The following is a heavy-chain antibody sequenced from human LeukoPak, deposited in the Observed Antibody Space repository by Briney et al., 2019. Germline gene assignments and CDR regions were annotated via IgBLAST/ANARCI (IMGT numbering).Heavy chain of an antibody. CDR1: GFTFSSYD. J-gene: IGHJ5*02. D-gene: IGHD3-10*01. CDR3: ARGVYGSGSYYWFDP. CDR2: IGTAGDT. Sequence: GGSLRLSCAASGFTFSSYDMHWVRHTTGKGLEWGSAIGTAGDTYYPGSVKGRFTISRENAKNSSYLQMNSVRAGDTAVYYCARGVYGSGSYYWFDPWGQGTLVTVSS. V-gene: IGHV3-13*01.